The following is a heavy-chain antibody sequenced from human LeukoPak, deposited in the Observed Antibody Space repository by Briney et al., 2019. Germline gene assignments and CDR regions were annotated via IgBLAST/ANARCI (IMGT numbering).Heavy chain of an antibody. CDR3: ARAPSVAGTTGY. CDR1: GFTFTDSA. V-gene: IGHV1-58*02. Sequence: ASVKVSCKASGFTFTDSAMQWVRQARGQRLEWIGWIVVGSGNTNYAQKFQERVTITRDMSTSTAYMELRSLRSDDTAVYYCARAPSVAGTTGYWGQGTLVTVSS. D-gene: IGHD6-19*01. J-gene: IGHJ4*02. CDR2: IVVGSGNT.